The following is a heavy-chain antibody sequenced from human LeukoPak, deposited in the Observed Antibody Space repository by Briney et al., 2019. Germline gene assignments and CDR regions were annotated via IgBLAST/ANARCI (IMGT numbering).Heavy chain of an antibody. CDR3: ARSYCSSTSCYPQDYGMAV. CDR1: GFTFSSYE. V-gene: IGHV3-48*03. Sequence: GGSLRLSCAASGFTFSSYEMNWVRQAPGKGLEWVSYISSSGSTIYYADSVKGRFTISRDNAKNSLYLQMNSLRAEDTAVYYCARSYCSSTSCYPQDYGMAVWGKGTTVTVSS. D-gene: IGHD2-2*01. J-gene: IGHJ6*04. CDR2: ISSSGSTI.